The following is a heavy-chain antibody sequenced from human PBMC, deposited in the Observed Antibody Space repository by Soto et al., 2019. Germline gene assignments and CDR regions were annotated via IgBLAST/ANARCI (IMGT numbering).Heavy chain of an antibody. CDR2: IDPSDSYT. CDR1: GYSFTTYW. Sequence: GESLKISCKGFGYSFTTYWIAWVRQMPGKGLEWMGRIDPSDSYTNYSPSFQGHVTISADKSISTAYLQWSSLKASDTAVYYCARIYGSGSYYNFEWFDPWGQGTLVTVSS. J-gene: IGHJ5*02. D-gene: IGHD3-10*01. V-gene: IGHV5-10-1*01. CDR3: ARIYGSGSYYNFEWFDP.